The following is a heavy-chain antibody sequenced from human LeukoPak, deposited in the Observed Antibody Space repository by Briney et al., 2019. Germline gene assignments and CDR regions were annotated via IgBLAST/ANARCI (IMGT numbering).Heavy chain of an antibody. V-gene: IGHV3-23*01. D-gene: IGHD1-26*01. CDR1: GFTFSSYA. J-gene: IGHJ4*02. CDR2: ISGSGGKT. Sequence: PGGSLRLSCAASGFTFSSYAMTWVRQAPGKGLEWVSAISGSGGKTYYAGSVKGRFTISRDNSKNTLYLQMNSLRGEDTAVYFCTKGVKWELPVDYWGQGTLVTVSS. CDR3: TKGVKWELPVDY.